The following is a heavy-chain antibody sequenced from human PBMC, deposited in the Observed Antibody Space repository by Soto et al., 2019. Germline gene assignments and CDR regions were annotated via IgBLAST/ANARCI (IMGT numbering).Heavy chain of an antibody. Sequence: PSQTLSLTCAISGDSVSSNSAAWNWIRQSPSRGLEWLGRTYYRSKWYNDYAVSVKSRITINPDTSKNQFSLQLNSVTPEDTAVYYCARDLKNDYGDYINYYGMDVWGQGTTVTVSS. D-gene: IGHD4-17*01. V-gene: IGHV6-1*01. CDR2: TYYRSKWYN. CDR1: GDSVSSNSAA. J-gene: IGHJ6*02. CDR3: ARDLKNDYGDYINYYGMDV.